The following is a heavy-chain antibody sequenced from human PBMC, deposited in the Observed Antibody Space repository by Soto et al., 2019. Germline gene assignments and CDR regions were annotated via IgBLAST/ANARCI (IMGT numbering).Heavy chain of an antibody. V-gene: IGHV4-4*02. CDR1: GESINSNNW. CDR3: AFPSTNDFDY. D-gene: IGHD1-1*01. Sequence: PSETLSLTCAVSGESINSNNWWSSFRQPPGKGLECIGEIYHSGSTNYNPSLKSRVTLSRDNSRNQFSLILSSVTAADTAVYYCAFPSTNDFDYWGQGTLVTVSS. CDR2: IYHSGST. J-gene: IGHJ4*02.